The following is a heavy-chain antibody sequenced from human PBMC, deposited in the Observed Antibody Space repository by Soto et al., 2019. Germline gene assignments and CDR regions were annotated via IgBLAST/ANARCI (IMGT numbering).Heavy chain of an antibody. CDR3: ARHGYSYGGGYFDY. Sequence: EVQLVVSGGGLVQPGGSLRLSCAASGFTVSRNYMSWVRQAPGKGLEWVSVIYSGGSAYYADSVKGRFTISRDNSKNTLYLQMNSLRAEDTAVYYCARHGYSYGGGYFDYWGQGTLVTVSS. CDR1: GFTVSRNY. V-gene: IGHV3-66*04. J-gene: IGHJ4*02. D-gene: IGHD5-18*01. CDR2: IYSGGSA.